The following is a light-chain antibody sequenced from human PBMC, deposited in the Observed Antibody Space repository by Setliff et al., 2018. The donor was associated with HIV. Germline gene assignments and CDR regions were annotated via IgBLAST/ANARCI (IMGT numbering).Light chain of an antibody. Sequence: DIQMTQSPSTLSASVGDRVTITCRASQSISTWLAWYQQKPGKAPKLLIYKASTSESGVPSRFSGSGSVTEFTLTVSSLQPDDFATYYCQQYSRGVTFGPGTKVDIK. CDR3: QQYSRGVT. CDR2: KAS. CDR1: QSISTW. V-gene: IGKV1-5*03. J-gene: IGKJ3*01.